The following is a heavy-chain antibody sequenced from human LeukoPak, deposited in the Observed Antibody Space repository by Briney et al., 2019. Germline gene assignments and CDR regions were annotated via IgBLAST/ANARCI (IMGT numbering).Heavy chain of an antibody. V-gene: IGHV4-59*01. CDR1: GVSINDYF. J-gene: IGHJ4*02. D-gene: IGHD3-3*01. CDR3: ARDAGRYYGLDY. Sequence: SETLSLTCNVSGVSINDYFWSWIRQPPGKGLEWIGYIYHSGSTSYNPSLKSRLTMSLDTSKNQFALRLSSVTAADTAVYYCARDAGRYYGLDYWGQGTLVTVSS. CDR2: IYHSGST.